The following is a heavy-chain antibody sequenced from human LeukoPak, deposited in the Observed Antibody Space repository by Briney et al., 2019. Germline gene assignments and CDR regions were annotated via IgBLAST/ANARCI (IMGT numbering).Heavy chain of an antibody. D-gene: IGHD3-22*01. J-gene: IGHJ3*02. CDR2: IIPIFGTA. V-gene: IGHV1-69*05. CDR1: GGTFSSYA. CDR3: ARVGQYYDSSGLSNAFDI. Sequence: SVKVSCKASGGTFSSYAISWVRQAPGQGLEWMGGIIPIFGTANYAQKSQGRVTITTDESTSTAYMELSSLRSEDTAVYYCARVGQYYDSSGLSNAFDIWGQGTMVTVSS.